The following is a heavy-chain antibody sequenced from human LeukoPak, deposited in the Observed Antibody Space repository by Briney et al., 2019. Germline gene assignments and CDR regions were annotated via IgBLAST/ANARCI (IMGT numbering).Heavy chain of an antibody. CDR2: IWYDGSNK. V-gene: IGHV3-33*06. Sequence: PGGSLRLSCAASGFIFSTYGMHWVRQAPGKGLEWVAVIWYDGSNKYYADSVKGRFTISRDNSKNTLYLQMNSLRAEDTAVYYCAKDRDTAMEIDYWGQGTLVTVPS. D-gene: IGHD5-18*01. CDR3: AKDRDTAMEIDY. J-gene: IGHJ4*02. CDR1: GFIFSTYG.